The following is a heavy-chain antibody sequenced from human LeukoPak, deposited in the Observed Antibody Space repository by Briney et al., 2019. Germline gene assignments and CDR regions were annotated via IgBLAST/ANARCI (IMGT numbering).Heavy chain of an antibody. D-gene: IGHD6-6*01. CDR2: ISYDGSNK. Sequence: PGRSLRLSCAASGFTFSSYGMHWVRQAPGKGLEWVAVISYDGSNKYYADSVKGRSTISRDNSKNTLYLQMNSLRAEDTAVYYCAKDEQLDFDYWGQGTLVTVSS. J-gene: IGHJ4*02. V-gene: IGHV3-30*18. CDR3: AKDEQLDFDY. CDR1: GFTFSSYG.